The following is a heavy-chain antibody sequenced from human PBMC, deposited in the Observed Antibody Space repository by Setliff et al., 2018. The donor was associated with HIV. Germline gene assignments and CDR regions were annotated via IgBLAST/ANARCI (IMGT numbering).Heavy chain of an antibody. V-gene: IGHV3-15*07. D-gene: IGHD1-26*01. CDR3: TTDLGGSYHGWNY. Sequence: FTFSNDWMNWVRQAPGKGLEWVGRVKSKGSGGTTDDATPVKGRFTISRDDSKNTLYLQMNSLKTEDTAVYYCTTDLGGSYHGWNYWGQGTLVTVSS. CDR2: VKSKGSGGTT. CDR1: FTFSNDW. J-gene: IGHJ4*02.